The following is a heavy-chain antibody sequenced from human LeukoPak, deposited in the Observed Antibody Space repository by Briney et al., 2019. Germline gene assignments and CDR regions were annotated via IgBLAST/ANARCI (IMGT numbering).Heavy chain of an antibody. D-gene: IGHD1-26*01. CDR2: IIPIFGTA. CDR3: ARDSGFRGGSYYYFDY. J-gene: IGHJ4*02. CDR1: GYTFTSYY. Sequence: RASVKVSCKASGYTFTSYYMHWVRQAPGQGLEWMGGIIPIFGTANYAQKFQGRVTITADESTSTAYMELSSLRSEDTAVYYCARDSGFRGGSYYYFDYWGQGTLVTVSS. V-gene: IGHV1-69*13.